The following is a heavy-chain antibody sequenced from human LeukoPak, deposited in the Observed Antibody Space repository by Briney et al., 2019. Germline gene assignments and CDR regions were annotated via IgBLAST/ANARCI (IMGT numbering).Heavy chain of an antibody. Sequence: GGSLRLSCAASGFTFSSHTMNWVRQAPGKGLEWFSSISSTSTSIYHADSVKGRFTISRDNTKNSLYLQMDSLRAEDTAVYYCARGFRAFDFWAQGTMVTGSS. V-gene: IGHV3-21*01. CDR1: GFTFSSHT. CDR3: ARGFRAFDF. CDR2: ISSTSTSI. J-gene: IGHJ3*01.